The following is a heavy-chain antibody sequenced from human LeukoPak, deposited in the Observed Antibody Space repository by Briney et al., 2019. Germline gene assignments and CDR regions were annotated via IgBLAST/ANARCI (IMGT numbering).Heavy chain of an antibody. Sequence: SVKVSCKASGYTFTSYGISWVRQAPGQGLEWMGGFIPIFGIANYAQKFQGRVTITADKSTSTAYMELSSLRSEDTAVYYCAKGDGFLEWLSHISFDYWGQGTLVTVSS. CDR2: FIPIFGIA. D-gene: IGHD3-3*01. J-gene: IGHJ4*02. CDR1: GYTFTSYG. V-gene: IGHV1-69*10. CDR3: AKGDGFLEWLSHISFDY.